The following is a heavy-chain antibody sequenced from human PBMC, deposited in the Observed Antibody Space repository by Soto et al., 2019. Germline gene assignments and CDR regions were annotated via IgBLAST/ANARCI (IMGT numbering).Heavy chain of an antibody. CDR1: GFTFSSYA. D-gene: IGHD2-2*01. V-gene: IGHV3-23*01. CDR3: AKLYCSSTSCSYYFDY. Sequence: GGSLRLSCAASGFTFSSYAMSWVRQAPGKGLEWVSAISGSGGSTYYADSVKGRFTISRDNSKNTLYLQMNSLRAEDTAVYYCAKLYCSSTSCSYYFDYWGQGTLVTVSS. J-gene: IGHJ4*02. CDR2: ISGSGGST.